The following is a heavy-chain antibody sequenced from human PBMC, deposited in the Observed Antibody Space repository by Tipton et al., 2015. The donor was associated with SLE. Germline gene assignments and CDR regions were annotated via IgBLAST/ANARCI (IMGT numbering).Heavy chain of an antibody. D-gene: IGHD3-16*01. V-gene: IGHV3-21*01. CDR3: ARERGIVGDPFDY. Sequence: SLRLSCAASGFTFSSYSMNWVRQAPGKGLEWVSSITHSSNYIFYADSLKGRFTISRDNAKNSLYLQMNSLRAEDTAVYYCARERGIVGDPFDYWGRGTLVTVSS. CDR1: GFTFSSYS. CDR2: ITHSSNYI. J-gene: IGHJ4*02.